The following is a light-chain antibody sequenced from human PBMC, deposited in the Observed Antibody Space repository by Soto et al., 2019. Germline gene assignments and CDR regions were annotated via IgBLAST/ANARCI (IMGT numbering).Light chain of an antibody. CDR2: KAS. V-gene: IGKV1-5*03. CDR1: QSLNNW. Sequence: GDRVTITCRASQSLNNWLAWYQQKPGNAPKLLIYKASNLESGVPSRFSGSGSGTEFTLTISSLQPDDLATYYCQQYKSYSWTFGQGTKVEIK. CDR3: QQYKSYSWT. J-gene: IGKJ1*01.